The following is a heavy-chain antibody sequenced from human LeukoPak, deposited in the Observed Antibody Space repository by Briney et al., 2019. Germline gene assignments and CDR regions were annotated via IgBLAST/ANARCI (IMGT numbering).Heavy chain of an antibody. D-gene: IGHD2-21*02. V-gene: IGHV1-2*02. CDR3: ARSYCGGDCYWTIVY. CDR2: INPNTGVT. Sequence: ASVKVSCKASGYTFTGYYMHWVRQAPGQGLTWMGWINPNTGVTNYAQKFQGRVTMTRATSINTAYMELDRLTSDDTAIYYCARSYCGGDCYWTIVYWGQGTLVTVSS. J-gene: IGHJ4*02. CDR1: GYTFTGYY.